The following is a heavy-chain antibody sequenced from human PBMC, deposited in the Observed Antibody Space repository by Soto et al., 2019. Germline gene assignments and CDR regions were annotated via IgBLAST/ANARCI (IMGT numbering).Heavy chain of an antibody. Sequence: SETLSLTCTVSGGSISSSSYYWGWIRQPPGKGLEWIGSIYYSGSTYYNPSLKSRVTISVDTSKNQFSLKLSSVTAADTAVYYCASTKYYDILTGYRPFDYWGQGTLVTVSS. CDR2: IYYSGST. D-gene: IGHD3-9*01. CDR1: GGSISSSSYY. J-gene: IGHJ4*02. V-gene: IGHV4-39*01. CDR3: ASTKYYDILTGYRPFDY.